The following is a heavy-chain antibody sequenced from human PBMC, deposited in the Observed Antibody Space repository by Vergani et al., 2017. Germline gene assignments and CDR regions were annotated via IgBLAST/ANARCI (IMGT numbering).Heavy chain of an antibody. J-gene: IGHJ6*03. CDR2: ISAYNGNT. Sequence: QVQLVQSGAEVKKPGASVKVSCKASGYTFTSYGISWVRQAPGQGLEWMGWISAYNGNTNYAQKLQGRVTMTTDTSTSTAYMELRSLRSEDTAVYYWARDYGYSRGWYRGERGYYMDVWGKGTTVTVSS. V-gene: IGHV1-18*04. D-gene: IGHD6-19*01. CDR3: ARDYGYSRGWYRGERGYYMDV. CDR1: GYTFTSYG.